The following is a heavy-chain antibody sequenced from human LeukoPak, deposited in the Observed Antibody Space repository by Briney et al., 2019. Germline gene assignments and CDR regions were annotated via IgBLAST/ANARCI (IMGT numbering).Heavy chain of an antibody. CDR3: ARGSTSCYHFCYYYMDV. Sequence: ASVKVSCNASGGTFSSYAISWVRQAPGQGLEWMGGIVPIFGTANYAQKFQGRVTITTDESTSTAYMELSSLRSEDTAVYYCARGSTSCYHFCYYYMDVWGKGTTVTVSS. D-gene: IGHD2-2*01. J-gene: IGHJ6*03. V-gene: IGHV1-69*05. CDR1: GGTFSSYA. CDR2: IVPIFGTA.